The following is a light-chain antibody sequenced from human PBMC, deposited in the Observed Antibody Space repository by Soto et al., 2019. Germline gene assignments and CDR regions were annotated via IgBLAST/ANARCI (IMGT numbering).Light chain of an antibody. CDR3: AAWDDSLNGPI. CDR1: YSNIGIND. J-gene: IGLJ2*01. Sequence: QSVLTQPPSASWTPGQRVIVSCSGTYSNIGINDVHWYRQLSGSAPQILIYDTTERATGVPDRFSGSKSGTSASLAISGLQAEDEADYHCAAWDDSLNGPIFGGGTKVTVL. CDR2: DTT. V-gene: IGLV1-44*01.